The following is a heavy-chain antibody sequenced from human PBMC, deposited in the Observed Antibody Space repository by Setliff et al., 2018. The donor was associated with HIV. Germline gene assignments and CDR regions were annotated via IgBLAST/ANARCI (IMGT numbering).Heavy chain of an antibody. CDR1: GYDFSSYF. V-gene: IGHV5-51*01. CDR2: IYPGDSDT. CDR3: TRRLSGRTFWYFDL. Sequence: GESLKISCKGSGYDFSSYFIGWVRQMPGKGLEWMGIIYPGDSDTRYSPSFQGQVTISADRSISTAYLQWNSLKVSDTAMYYCTRRLSGRTFWYFDLWDRGTPVTVSS. D-gene: IGHD1-26*01. J-gene: IGHJ2*01.